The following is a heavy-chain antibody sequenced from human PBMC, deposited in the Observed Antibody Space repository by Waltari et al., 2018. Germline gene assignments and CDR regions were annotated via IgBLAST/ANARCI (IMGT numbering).Heavy chain of an antibody. J-gene: IGHJ6*02. CDR2: IYASGTT. V-gene: IGHV3-53*02. CDR1: GFIVSSNY. Sequence: EEQLVETGGGLIRPGGSLSLSCAASGFIVSSNYLTWVRRAPGEGLEWVATIYASGTTYYPDSVKGRFTISKDNSKNTLYLQMSSLRAEDTDVYYCARVFGSGWPYGMDVWGRGTTVTVSS. D-gene: IGHD6-19*01. CDR3: ARVFGSGWPYGMDV.